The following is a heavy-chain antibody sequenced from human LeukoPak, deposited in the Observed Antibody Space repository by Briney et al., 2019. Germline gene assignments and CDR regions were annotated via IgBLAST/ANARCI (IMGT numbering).Heavy chain of an antibody. D-gene: IGHD3-22*01. CDR1: GFTVSSNY. V-gene: IGHV3-48*02. CDR3: ARAREFYDSSGYYYRPYIDY. Sequence: QPGGSLRLSCAASGFTVSSNYMTWVRQAPGKGLEWVSYISSSSSTIYYADSVKGRFAISRDNAKNSLYLQMNSLRDEDTAVYYCARAREFYDSSGYYYRPYIDYWGQGTLVTVSS. CDR2: ISSSSSTI. J-gene: IGHJ4*02.